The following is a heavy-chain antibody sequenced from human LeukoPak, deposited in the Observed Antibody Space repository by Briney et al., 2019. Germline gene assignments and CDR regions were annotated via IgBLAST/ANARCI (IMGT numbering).Heavy chain of an antibody. D-gene: IGHD3-3*01. Sequence: GGSLRLSCAASGFTFSSSAMSWVRQAPGKGLEWVSYISSGGSTIYYADSVRGRFTISRDNAKNSLYLQMNSLRAEDTAVYYCARSISADYWGQGTLVTVSS. CDR2: ISSGGSTI. CDR3: ARSISADY. CDR1: GFTFSSSA. J-gene: IGHJ4*02. V-gene: IGHV3-48*03.